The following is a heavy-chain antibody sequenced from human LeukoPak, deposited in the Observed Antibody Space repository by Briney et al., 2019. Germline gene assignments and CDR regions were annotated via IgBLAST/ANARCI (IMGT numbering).Heavy chain of an antibody. CDR1: GFNFSSHG. J-gene: IGHJ4*02. CDR2: IWHDGRNK. CDR3: ARRSKGANYFDH. V-gene: IGHV3-33*01. Sequence: GGSPRLSCAASGFNFSSHGKHWVRQAPGKGLEWVAVIWHDGRNKYYADSVKGRFTISRDNSRNTLYLQMNSLRAEDTAVYYCARRSKGANYFDHWGQGTLVTVSS. D-gene: IGHD3-16*01.